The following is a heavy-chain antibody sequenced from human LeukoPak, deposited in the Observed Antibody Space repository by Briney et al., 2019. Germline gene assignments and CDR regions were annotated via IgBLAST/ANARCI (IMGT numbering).Heavy chain of an antibody. D-gene: IGHD3-10*01. J-gene: IGHJ4*02. CDR2: LSGSGGGT. CDR1: GITLSNYG. Sequence: GGSLRLSCAVSGITLSNYGMSWVRQAPGKGLEWVAGLSGSGGGTNYADSVQGRFTISGDNPKNTLYLQMNSLRAEDTAVYFCAKRGVVIRVFLVGFHKEAYYFDSWGQGALVTVSS. V-gene: IGHV3-23*01. CDR3: AKRGVVIRVFLVGFHKEAYYFDS.